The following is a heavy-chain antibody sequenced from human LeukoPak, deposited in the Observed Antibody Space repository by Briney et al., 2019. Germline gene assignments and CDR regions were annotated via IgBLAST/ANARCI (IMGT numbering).Heavy chain of an antibody. CDR1: GGSISSGGYY. Sequence: SETLSLTCTVSGGSISSGGYYWSWIRQPPGKGLEWIGYIYHSGSTYYNQSLKSRVTISVDTSKNQFYLKLSSVTAADTAVYYCARVRGIAAAKYYFDYWGQGTLVTVSS. V-gene: IGHV4-30-2*01. J-gene: IGHJ4*02. D-gene: IGHD6-13*01. CDR2: IYHSGST. CDR3: ARVRGIAAAKYYFDY.